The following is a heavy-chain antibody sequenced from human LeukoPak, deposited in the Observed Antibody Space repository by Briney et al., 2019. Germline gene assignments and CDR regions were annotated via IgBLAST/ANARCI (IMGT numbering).Heavy chain of an antibody. CDR3: ARDEVDCSGLSCSSGENWFDP. CDR1: GGSFTSYY. D-gene: IGHD2-15*01. CDR2: IYRSGTS. Sequence: PSETLSLTCTVSGGSFTSYYWSWIRQPVGKGLEWIGRIYRSGTSNYNPSLKSRVTMSVDTSRNEFSLILTSVIAADTAVYYCARDEVDCSGLSCSSGENWFDPWGQGILVTVSS. J-gene: IGHJ5*02. V-gene: IGHV4-4*07.